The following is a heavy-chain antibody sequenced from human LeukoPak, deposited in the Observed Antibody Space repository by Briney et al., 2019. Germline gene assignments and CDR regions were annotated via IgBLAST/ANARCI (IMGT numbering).Heavy chain of an antibody. CDR3: AKSHSYGYSDWYFDL. CDR1: GYSSATHW. J-gene: IGHJ2*01. Sequence: GESLKISCKASGYSSATHWIGWVRQMPGKGLEWIGIIYPHDSDARYSPSFQGQVTLSADESISTAYLHWRSLKASDAAMYYCAKSHSYGYSDWYFDLWGRGTLITVSS. V-gene: IGHV5-51*01. D-gene: IGHD5-18*01. CDR2: IYPHDSDA.